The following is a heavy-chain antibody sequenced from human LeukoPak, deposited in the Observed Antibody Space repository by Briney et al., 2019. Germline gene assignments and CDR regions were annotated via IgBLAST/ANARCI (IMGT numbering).Heavy chain of an antibody. J-gene: IGHJ4*02. CDR1: GVILNTYG. V-gene: IGHV3-30*02. CDR3: AKDGDDCIDF. CDR2: IRYDGGNQ. D-gene: IGHD3-22*01. Sequence: GGSLRLSCVASGVILNTYGMHWVRQAPGKGLEWVAFIRYDGGNQYYADSVKGRFTISRDNSKNTMSLQMNSLRAEDTAVYYCAKDGDDCIDFWGQGTLVTVSS.